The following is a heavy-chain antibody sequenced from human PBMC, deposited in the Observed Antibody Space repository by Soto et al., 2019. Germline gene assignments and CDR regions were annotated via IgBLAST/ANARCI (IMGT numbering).Heavy chain of an antibody. V-gene: IGHV3-66*01. CDR1: GLSVSNNY. J-gene: IGHJ4*02. Sequence: EVQLVESGGGLVQPGGSLRLSCAASGLSVSNNYIAWVRQAPGEGLEWVSVLYSGGGTHFADSVKGRFTISRDNSKNTVYLQMNSLRAGDTAVYYCARSEYSYGHLEYWGQATLVTVSS. CDR2: LYSGGGT. D-gene: IGHD5-18*01. CDR3: ARSEYSYGHLEY.